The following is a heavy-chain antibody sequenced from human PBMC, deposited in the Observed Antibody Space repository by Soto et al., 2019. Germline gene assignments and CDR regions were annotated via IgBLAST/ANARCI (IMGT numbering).Heavy chain of an antibody. V-gene: IGHV4-34*01. CDR1: GGSFSGYY. D-gene: IGHD2-2*01. CDR3: ARLHIVVVPVAKDYRLEGSWFDP. Sequence: QVQLQQWGAGLLKPSETLSLTCAVYGGSFSGYYWSWIRQPPGKGLEWIGEINHSGSTNYNPSLTRRPTVSIDTSKNQFPLTLISVPAADTAVYYCARLHIVVVPVAKDYRLEGSWFDPWGQGTLVTVSS. J-gene: IGHJ5*02. CDR2: INHSGST.